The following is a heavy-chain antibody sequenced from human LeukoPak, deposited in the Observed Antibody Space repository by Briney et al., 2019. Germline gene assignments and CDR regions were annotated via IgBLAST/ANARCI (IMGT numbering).Heavy chain of an antibody. CDR1: GGSISSSSYY. D-gene: IGHD5-12*01. V-gene: IGHV4-39*07. J-gene: IGHJ4*02. CDR2: IYYSGST. Sequence: SETLSLTCTVSGGSISSSSYYWGWIRQPPGKGLEWIGSIYYSGSTYYNPSLKSRVTISVDTSKNQFSLKLSSVTAADTAVYYCARGRGYDSNWGQGTLVTVSS. CDR3: ARGRGYDSN.